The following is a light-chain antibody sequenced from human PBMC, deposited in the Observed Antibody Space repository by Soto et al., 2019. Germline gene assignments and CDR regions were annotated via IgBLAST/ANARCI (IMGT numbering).Light chain of an antibody. CDR2: GAS. CDR3: HQSYTSPRT. CDR1: ETVRRF. Sequence: DIQMTQSPSSLSASVGDRITITCRASETVRRFLTWSQQKPGKAPQVLIFGASTLQSGVPSRFSGSGSGTDFTLTINSLHPEDFATYYCHQSYTSPRTFGQGTKVEIK. V-gene: IGKV1-39*01. J-gene: IGKJ1*01.